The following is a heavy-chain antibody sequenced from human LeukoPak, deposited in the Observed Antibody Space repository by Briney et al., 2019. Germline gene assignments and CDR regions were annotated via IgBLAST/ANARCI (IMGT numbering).Heavy chain of an antibody. CDR1: GFTFSNYW. J-gene: IGHJ5*02. CDR2: IKQDGSEK. CDR3: ARASDPWLQLT. D-gene: IGHD5-24*01. V-gene: IGHV3-7*05. Sequence: GCSPRLSCAASGFTFSNYWMIWVRQAPGKGLEWVANIKQDGSEKRYADSVRGRFSISRDNAQTSLYLQMNSLRAEDTAVYYCARASDPWLQLTWGQGTLVTVSS.